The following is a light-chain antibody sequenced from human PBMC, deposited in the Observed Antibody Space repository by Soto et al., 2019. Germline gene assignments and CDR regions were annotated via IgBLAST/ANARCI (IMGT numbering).Light chain of an antibody. CDR3: QQYNSYS. Sequence: DIQMTQSPSTLSASVGDRVTITCRASQSISSWLAWCQQKPGKAPKLLIYKASSLESGVPSRFSGSGSGTEFPLTISRLQPDDFATYYCQQYNSYSFGQGTKVEIK. V-gene: IGKV1-5*03. CDR2: KAS. J-gene: IGKJ1*01. CDR1: QSISSW.